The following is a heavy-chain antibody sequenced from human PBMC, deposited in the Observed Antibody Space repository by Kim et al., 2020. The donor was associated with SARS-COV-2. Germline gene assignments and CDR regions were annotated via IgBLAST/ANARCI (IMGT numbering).Heavy chain of an antibody. Sequence: SETLSLTCTVSGGSVSSGSYFWSWIRQPPGKGLELIGYIYYSGNTNYNPSLKSRVTMSVDTSKNQFSLKLRSVTAADTAVYYCARAPNDFWSGYPYYFDYWGQGTLVTVSS. CDR3: ARAPNDFWSGYPYYFDY. D-gene: IGHD3-3*01. CDR2: IYYSGNT. J-gene: IGHJ4*02. CDR1: GGSVSSGSYF. V-gene: IGHV4-61*01.